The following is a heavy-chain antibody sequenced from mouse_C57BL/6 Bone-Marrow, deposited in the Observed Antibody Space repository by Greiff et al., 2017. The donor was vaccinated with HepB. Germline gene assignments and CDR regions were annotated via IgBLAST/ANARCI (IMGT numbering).Heavy chain of an antibody. Sequence: QVQLQQSGAELARPGASLKLSCKASGYTFTSYGISWVRQRTGQGLEWIGEIYPRSGTTYYNDKFKGKATLTADKSTSTAYMELHSLTSEDSAVYFCARVGDSSGYGFAYWGQGTLVTVSA. V-gene: IGHV1-81*01. CDR2: IYPRSGTT. D-gene: IGHD3-2*02. CDR1: GYTFTSYG. J-gene: IGHJ3*01. CDR3: ARVGDSSGYGFAY.